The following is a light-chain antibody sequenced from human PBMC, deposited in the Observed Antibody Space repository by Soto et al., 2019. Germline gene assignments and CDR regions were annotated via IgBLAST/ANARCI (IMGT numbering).Light chain of an antibody. J-gene: IGKJ1*01. CDR3: LQDSTCPWT. CDR2: GTS. CDR1: QGIGTE. V-gene: IGKV1-6*01. Sequence: AIQMTQSPSSLSASVGDRVTITCRASQGIGTELGWYQQRPGKVPRLLIYGTSTLQHGVPSRFSGSGSDTDFTLIIDSLQTEDFATDYCLQDSTCPWTLGQGTRVEIK.